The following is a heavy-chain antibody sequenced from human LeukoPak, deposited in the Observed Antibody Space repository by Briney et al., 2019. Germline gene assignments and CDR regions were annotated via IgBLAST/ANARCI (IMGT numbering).Heavy chain of an antibody. CDR1: GFTFSSYS. J-gene: IGHJ4*02. Sequence: GGSLRLSCAASGFTFSSYSMNWVRQAPGKGLEWVSYISSSSSTIYYADSVKGRFTISRDNAKNSLYLQMDSLKTEDTAVYYCTGNYYGSGSYADFDYWGQGTLVTVSS. V-gene: IGHV3-48*01. D-gene: IGHD3-10*01. CDR2: ISSSSSTI. CDR3: TGNYYGSGSYADFDY.